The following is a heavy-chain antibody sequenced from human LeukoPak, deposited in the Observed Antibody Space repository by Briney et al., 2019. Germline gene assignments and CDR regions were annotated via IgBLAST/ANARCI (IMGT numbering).Heavy chain of an antibody. V-gene: IGHV4-39*01. CDR1: GGSISSSSYY. CDR3: ASMATRIVYYFDY. D-gene: IGHD5-24*01. CDR2: IYYSGST. J-gene: IGHJ4*02. Sequence: PSETLSLTCTVSGGSISSSSYYWGWIRQPPGKGLEWIGSIYYSGSTYYNPSLKSRVTISVDTSKNQFSLKLSSVTAADTAVYYCASMATRIVYYFDYWGQGTLVTVSS.